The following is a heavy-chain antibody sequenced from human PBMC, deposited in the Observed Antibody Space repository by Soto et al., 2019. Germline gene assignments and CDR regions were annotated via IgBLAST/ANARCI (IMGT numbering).Heavy chain of an antibody. J-gene: IGHJ4*02. V-gene: IGHV3-21*01. CDR1: GFTFSSYT. D-gene: IGHD4-17*01. CDR2: ISSSSSFI. CDR3: ARDKPNDYGDYCFDY. Sequence: PGGSLRLSCAASGFTFSSYTMNWVRQAPGKGLEWVSSISSSSSFIYYADSVKGRFTISRDNAKNSLHLQMNSLRAEDTAVYYCARDKPNDYGDYCFDYWGQGTLV.